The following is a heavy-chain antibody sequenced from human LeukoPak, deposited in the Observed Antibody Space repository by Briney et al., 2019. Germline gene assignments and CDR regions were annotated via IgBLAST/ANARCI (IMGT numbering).Heavy chain of an antibody. CDR1: GFTFSSYS. Sequence: GGSLRLSCAGSGFTFSSYSMNWVRQAPGKGLEWVSSISSTSAYIYYADSVKGRFTISRDNVDNVVYLQMNSLGAEDTAVYYCARVAVSGPTGWFDSWGQGTLVIVSS. CDR2: ISSTSAYI. D-gene: IGHD2-8*02. CDR3: ARVAVSGPTGWFDS. J-gene: IGHJ5*01. V-gene: IGHV3-21*01.